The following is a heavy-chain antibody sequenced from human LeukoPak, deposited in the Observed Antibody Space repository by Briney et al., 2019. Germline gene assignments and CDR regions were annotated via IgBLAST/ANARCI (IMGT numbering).Heavy chain of an antibody. Sequence: KPSETLSLTCTVSGGSISSSSYYWGWIRQPPGRGLEWIGSIYYSGSTYYNPSLKSRVTISVDTSKNQFSLKLSSVTAADTGVYSCARHSSCYGNFDYWGQGTLVTVSS. CDR1: GGSISSSSYY. CDR2: IYYSGST. V-gene: IGHV4-39*01. J-gene: IGHJ4*02. D-gene: IGHD6-13*01. CDR3: ARHSSCYGNFDY.